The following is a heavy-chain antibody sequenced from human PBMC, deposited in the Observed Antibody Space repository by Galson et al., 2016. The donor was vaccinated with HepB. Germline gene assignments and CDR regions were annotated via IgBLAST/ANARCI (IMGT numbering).Heavy chain of an antibody. CDR3: ASDRVFYGMDV. D-gene: IGHD2-8*01. Sequence: SLRLSCAASGFTFSAYAVHWVRQAPGKGLVWVSRIKSDGRETTYADSVKGRFTITRDNAENTLYLQMNSLRADDTAVYYCASDRVFYGMDVWGQGTTVTVSS. CDR2: IKSDGRET. J-gene: IGHJ6*02. V-gene: IGHV3-74*01. CDR1: GFTFSAYA.